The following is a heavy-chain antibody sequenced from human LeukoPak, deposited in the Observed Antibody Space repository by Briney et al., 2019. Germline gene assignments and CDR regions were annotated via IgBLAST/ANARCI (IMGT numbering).Heavy chain of an antibody. CDR2: IYTSGST. D-gene: IGHD2-2*02. CDR1: GGSISSYY. V-gene: IGHV4-4*07. J-gene: IGHJ6*03. Sequence: SGTLSLTCTVSGGSISSYYWSWIRQPAGKGLEWIGRIYTSGSTNYNPSLKSRVTMSVDTSKNQFSLKLSSVTAADTAVYYCARVARSIVVVPAAIGDSGYDKNYYYYYYMDVWGKGTTVTVSS. CDR3: ARVARSIVVVPAAIGDSGYDKNYYYYYYMDV.